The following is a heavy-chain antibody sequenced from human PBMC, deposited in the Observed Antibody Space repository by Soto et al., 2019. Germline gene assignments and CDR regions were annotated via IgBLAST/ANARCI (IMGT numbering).Heavy chain of an antibody. J-gene: IGHJ4*02. Sequence: DSVKVDCKASGYTFTSYDINWVRQATGQGLEWMGWMNPNSGNTGYAQKFQGRVTMTRNTSISTAYMELSSLRSEDTAVYYCARGSYGSGMTFDYWGQGTLVTVSS. V-gene: IGHV1-8*01. CDR2: MNPNSGNT. CDR1: GYTFTSYD. CDR3: ARGSYGSGMTFDY. D-gene: IGHD3-10*01.